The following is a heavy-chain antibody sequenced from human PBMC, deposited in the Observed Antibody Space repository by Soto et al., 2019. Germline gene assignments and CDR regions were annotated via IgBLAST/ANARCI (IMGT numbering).Heavy chain of an antibody. V-gene: IGHV3-30-3*01. CDR2: ISYDGSNK. CDR1: GFTFSSYA. J-gene: IGHJ6*02. Sequence: VGSLRLSCAASGFTFSSYAMHWVRQAPGKGLEWVAVISYDGSNKYYADSVKGRFTISRDNSKNTLYLQMNSLRAEDTAVYYCARAMHARGYSYVGYYYGMDVWGQGTTVTVSS. D-gene: IGHD5-18*01. CDR3: ARAMHARGYSYVGYYYGMDV.